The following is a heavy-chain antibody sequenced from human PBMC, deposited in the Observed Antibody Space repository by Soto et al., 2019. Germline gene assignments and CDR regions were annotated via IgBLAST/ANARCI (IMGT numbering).Heavy chain of an antibody. V-gene: IGHV1-69*06. J-gene: IGHJ4*02. CDR1: GSRFSNYV. Sequence: QVQLVQSGAEVQTPGSSLKVSCKVSGSRFSNYVISWVRQAPGHGLEWLGRIIPIFNSTKYAQSFQGRVTITADKSTSTASLELSSLRSDDTAVYYCAREGRGKKAGYNGLVSLGYWGQGTLVTVSS. CDR2: IIPIFNST. CDR3: AREGRGKKAGYNGLVSLGY. D-gene: IGHD2-2*02.